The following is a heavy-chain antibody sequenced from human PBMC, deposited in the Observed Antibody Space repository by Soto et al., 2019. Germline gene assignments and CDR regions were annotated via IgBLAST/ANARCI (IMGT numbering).Heavy chain of an antibody. J-gene: IGHJ4*02. CDR1: GFTFSNYW. D-gene: IGHD4-17*01. CDR3: ASSARGSYGDYS. V-gene: IGHV3-74*01. Sequence: EAHLVESGGGLVQPGGSLRLSCAASGFTFSNYWIHWVRQAPGKGLVWVSRINSDGISTNYADSVKGRFTISRDNAKNTVYLQMNSLRAEDTAMFYCASSARGSYGDYSWGQGTLVTVSP. CDR2: INSDGIST.